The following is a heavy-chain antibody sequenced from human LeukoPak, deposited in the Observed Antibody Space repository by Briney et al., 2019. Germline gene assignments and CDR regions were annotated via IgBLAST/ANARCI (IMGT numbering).Heavy chain of an antibody. CDR1: GGSISSYY. J-gene: IGHJ4*02. Sequence: SETLSLTCTVSGGSISSYYWSWIRQPPGKGLEWIGYIYYSGSTNYNPSLKSRVTISVDTSKNQFSLKLSSVTAADTAVYYCARATGVGGQLMGDYWGQGTLVTVSS. D-gene: IGHD2-2*01. CDR2: IYYSGST. V-gene: IGHV4-59*01. CDR3: ARATGVGGQLMGDY.